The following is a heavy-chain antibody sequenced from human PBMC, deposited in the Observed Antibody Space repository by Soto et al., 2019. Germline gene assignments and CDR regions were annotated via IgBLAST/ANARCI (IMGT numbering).Heavy chain of an antibody. CDR2: IYYSGST. CDR1: GGSISSSSYY. J-gene: IGHJ6*02. CDR3: ARFGSSSDYYYYGMDV. V-gene: IGHV4-39*01. D-gene: IGHD6-6*01. Sequence: QLQLQESGPGLVKPSETLSLTCTVSGGSISSSSYYWGWIRQPPGKGLEWIGSIYYSGSTYYNPSLKRRVPISVDTSKNQFSLKLSSVTAADTAVYYCARFGSSSDYYYYGMDVWGQGTTVTVSS.